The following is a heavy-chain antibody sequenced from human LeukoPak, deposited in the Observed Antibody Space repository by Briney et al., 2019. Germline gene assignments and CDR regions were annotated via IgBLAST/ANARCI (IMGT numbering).Heavy chain of an antibody. Sequence: GASVKVSCKASGYTFTSYYMHWVRQAPGQGLEWMGWSNPNSGGTNYAQKFQGRVTMTRDTSISTAYMELSRLRSDDTAVYYCARDSDAATVTTFGYWGQGTLVTVSS. J-gene: IGHJ4*02. CDR1: GYTFTSYY. V-gene: IGHV1-2*02. CDR3: ARDSDAATVTTFGY. CDR2: SNPNSGGT. D-gene: IGHD4-17*01.